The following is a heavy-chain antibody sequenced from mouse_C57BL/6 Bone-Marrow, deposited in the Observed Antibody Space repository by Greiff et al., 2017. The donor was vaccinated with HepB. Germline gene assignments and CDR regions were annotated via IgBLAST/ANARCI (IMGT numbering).Heavy chain of an antibody. CDR1: GYTFTSYG. V-gene: IGHV1-81*01. J-gene: IGHJ1*03. CDR3: ADSKSYWYFDV. D-gene: IGHD2-5*01. Sequence: VKLQESGAELARPGASVKLSCKASGYTFTSYGISWVKQRTGQGLEWIGEIYPRSGNTYYNEKFKGKATLTADKSSSTAYMELRSLTSEESAVYFCADSKSYWYFDVWGTGTTVTVSS. CDR2: IYPRSGNT.